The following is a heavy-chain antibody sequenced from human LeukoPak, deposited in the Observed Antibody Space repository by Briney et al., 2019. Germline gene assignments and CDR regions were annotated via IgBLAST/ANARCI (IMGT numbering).Heavy chain of an antibody. D-gene: IGHD3-22*01. CDR2: ISPDSGGT. V-gene: IGHV1-2*02. CDR3: ARDFLSDSSDYYYVWFDP. J-gene: IGHJ5*02. CDR1: GYTFTVYY. Sequence: ASVKVSCKASGYTFTVYYMHWVRQAPGQGLEWMGWISPDSGGTNYAQKFQGRVTMTRDTSISTAYMELSRLRSDDTAIYYCARDFLSDSSDYYYVWFDPWGQGTLVTVSS.